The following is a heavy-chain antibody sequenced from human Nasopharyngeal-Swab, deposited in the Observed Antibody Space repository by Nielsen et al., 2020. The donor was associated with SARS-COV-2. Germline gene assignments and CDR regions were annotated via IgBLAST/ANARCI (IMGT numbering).Heavy chain of an antibody. Sequence: GESLKISCAASGFTVSSNYMSWVRQAPGKGLEWVSVIYSGGSTYYADSVKGRFTISRDNSKNTLYLQMNSLRAEDTAGYYCARDYGDYYFDYWGQGTLVTVSS. D-gene: IGHD4-17*01. CDR3: ARDYGDYYFDY. CDR1: GFTVSSNY. V-gene: IGHV3-53*01. J-gene: IGHJ4*02. CDR2: IYSGGST.